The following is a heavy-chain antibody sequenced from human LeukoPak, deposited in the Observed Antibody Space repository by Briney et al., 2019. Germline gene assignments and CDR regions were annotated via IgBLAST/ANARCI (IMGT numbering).Heavy chain of an antibody. J-gene: IGHJ6*03. V-gene: IGHV3-64*01. Sequence: GGSLRLSCVASGFTFSDFGMHWVRQAPGKGLEYVSALSSIGGSTYYATSVKGRFTISRDNSKNTLYLQMDSLIPEDMAVYYCARVANYYDSTGFVGPLPVYHYMDVWGKGTTVTVSS. CDR3: ARVANYYDSTGFVGPLPVYHYMDV. CDR1: GFTFSDFG. D-gene: IGHD3-22*01. CDR2: LSSIGGST.